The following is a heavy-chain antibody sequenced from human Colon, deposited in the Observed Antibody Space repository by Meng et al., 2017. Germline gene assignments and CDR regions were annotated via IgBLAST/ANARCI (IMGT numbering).Heavy chain of an antibody. Sequence: ASVKVSCKASGYSLTSYHVHWVRQAPGQGLEWMGLINPSDGSTRYAQNFQGRVTMTRDTSTSTVYMELSSLGSEDTAVFFCARGREGRIVIFGFDHWGQGTLVTVSS. CDR2: INPSDGST. CDR3: ARGREGRIVIFGFDH. J-gene: IGHJ4*02. V-gene: IGHV1-46*01. CDR1: GYSLTSYH. D-gene: IGHD3-10*01.